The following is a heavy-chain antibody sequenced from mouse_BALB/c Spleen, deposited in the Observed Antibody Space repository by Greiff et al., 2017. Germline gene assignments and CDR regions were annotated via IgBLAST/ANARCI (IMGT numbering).Heavy chain of an antibody. CDR1: GYTFTSYW. CDR3: ARRAYYGSSYEWYFDV. Sequence: QVQLQQSGAELAKPGASVKMSCKASGYTFTSYWMHWVKQRPGQGLEWIGYINPSTGYTEYNQKFKDKATLTADKSSNTAYMQLSSLTSEDSAVYYCARRAYYGSSYEWYFDVWGAGTTVTVSS. J-gene: IGHJ1*01. V-gene: IGHV1-7*01. CDR2: INPSTGYT. D-gene: IGHD1-1*01.